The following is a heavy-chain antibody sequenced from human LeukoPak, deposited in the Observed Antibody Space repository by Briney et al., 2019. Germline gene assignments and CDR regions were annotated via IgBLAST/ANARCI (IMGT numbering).Heavy chain of an antibody. J-gene: IGHJ6*03. CDR3: ARALAWGGSSYSYYYMDV. V-gene: IGHV1-8*01. Sequence: GASVKVSCKASGYTFSDYDINWVRQATGQGLEWMGWINPNSGNAGYAQKFQGRVTMTRNTSISTAYMELSSLRSEDTAVYYCARALAWGGSSYSYYYMDVWDKGPTVTVSS. D-gene: IGHD1-26*01. CDR1: GYTFSDYD. CDR2: INPNSGNA.